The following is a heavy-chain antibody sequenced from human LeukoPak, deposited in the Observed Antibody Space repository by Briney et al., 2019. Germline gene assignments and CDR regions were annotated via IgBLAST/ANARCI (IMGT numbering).Heavy chain of an antibody. V-gene: IGHV3-66*02. CDR2: IYSDDRA. CDR3: ARDLAGFQEPRYYYYMDV. D-gene: IGHD1-14*01. J-gene: IGHJ6*03. Sequence: GGSLRLSCAASGFTVSRNVMSWVRQAPGKGLEWVSLIYSDDRAFYADSVKGRFTISRNNSKNTLFLQMSSLKPEDTAIYYCARDLAGFQEPRYYYYMDVWGKGTTVTVSS. CDR1: GFTVSRNV.